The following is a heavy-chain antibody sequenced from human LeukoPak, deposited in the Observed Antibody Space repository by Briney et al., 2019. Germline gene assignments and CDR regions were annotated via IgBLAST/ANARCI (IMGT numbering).Heavy chain of an antibody. J-gene: IGHJ4*02. CDR1: GFFFSNSI. CDR3: AKGGISTSGLGD. D-gene: IGHD5-12*01. V-gene: IGHV3-23*01. Sequence: GGSLRLSCAASGFFFSNSIMTWVRQAPGKGLEWVSGITSGGTTYSADSVRGRFTVSRDNSKNTHYLQMNSLRAEDSAVYYCAKGGISTSGLGDRGQGSLVTVSS. CDR2: ITSGGTT.